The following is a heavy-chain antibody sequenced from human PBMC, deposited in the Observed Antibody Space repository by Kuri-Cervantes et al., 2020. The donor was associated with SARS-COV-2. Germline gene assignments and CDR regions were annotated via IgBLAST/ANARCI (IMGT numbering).Heavy chain of an antibody. CDR2: ISGSGGST. CDR3: AKEGFISALGGWFDP. CDR1: GFTFSSYA. J-gene: IGHJ5*02. V-gene: IGHV3-23*01. D-gene: IGHD1-26*01. Sequence: GESLKISCAASGFTFSSYAMSWVRQAPGKGLEWVSAISGSGGSTYYADSVKGRFTISRDNSKNTLYLQMNSLRAEDTAVYYCAKEGFISALGGWFDPWGQGTLVTRLL.